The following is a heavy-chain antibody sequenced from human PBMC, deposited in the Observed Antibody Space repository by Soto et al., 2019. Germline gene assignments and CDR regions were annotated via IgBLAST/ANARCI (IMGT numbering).Heavy chain of an antibody. J-gene: IGHJ4*02. D-gene: IGHD3-10*01. CDR2: ISDGGST. CDR1: GDSIYTYY. Sequence: PSETLSLTCHVSGDSIYTYYWNWIRQSPGKGLESIGYISDGGSTNYNPSLKSRVTISVDTSKKQVSLKLSSVSAADTAVYYCATSLWFGTQPEIWGPGTLVTVSS. V-gene: IGHV4-59*12. CDR3: ATSLWFGTQPEI.